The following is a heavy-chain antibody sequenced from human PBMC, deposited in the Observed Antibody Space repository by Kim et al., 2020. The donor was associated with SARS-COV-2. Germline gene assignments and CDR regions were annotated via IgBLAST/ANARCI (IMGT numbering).Heavy chain of an antibody. Sequence: KGDTKYSQKFQGRVTITRDTSATTAYMELSSLRSEDTAVYYCARDSNFVYWGQGTLVTISS. J-gene: IGHJ4*02. CDR3: ARDSNFVY. CDR2: KGDT. V-gene: IGHV1-3*01.